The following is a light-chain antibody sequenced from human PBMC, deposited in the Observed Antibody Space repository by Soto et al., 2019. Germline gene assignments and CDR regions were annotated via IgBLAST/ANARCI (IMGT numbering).Light chain of an antibody. CDR3: QQRGNWPRT. J-gene: IGKJ1*01. V-gene: IGKV3-11*01. CDR2: DAS. CDR1: QSVNSY. Sequence: EIVLKQSPGTLSLSPGERATLSCRASQSVNSYLAWYQQKPGQAPRLLIYDASKRATGIPARFSGSGSGTDFTFIISSLEPEDFAVYYCQQRGNWPRTFGQGTMVDI.